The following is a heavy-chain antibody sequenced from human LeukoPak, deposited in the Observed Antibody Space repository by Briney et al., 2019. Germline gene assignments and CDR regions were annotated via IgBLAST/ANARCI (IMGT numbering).Heavy chain of an antibody. Sequence: ASVKVSCKASGYTFTSYGISWVRQAPGQGLEWMGWISAYNGNTNYAQKLQGRVTMTTDTSTSTAYTELSSLRSDDTAVYYCARDSGSYGGDYWGQGTLVTVSS. CDR1: GYTFTSYG. D-gene: IGHD1-26*01. J-gene: IGHJ4*02. CDR2: ISAYNGNT. V-gene: IGHV1-18*01. CDR3: ARDSGSYGGDY.